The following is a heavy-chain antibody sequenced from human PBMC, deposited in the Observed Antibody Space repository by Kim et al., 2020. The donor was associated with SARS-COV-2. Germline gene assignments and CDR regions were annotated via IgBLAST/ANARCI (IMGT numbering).Heavy chain of an antibody. CDR3: ARESYYYDSSGYYSGWFDP. D-gene: IGHD3-22*01. CDR1: GFTFSSYW. V-gene: IGHV3-74*01. J-gene: IGHJ5*02. Sequence: GGSLRLSCAASGFTFSSYWMHRVRQAPGKGLVWVSRINSDGSSTSYADSVKGRFTISRYNAKNTLYLQMNSLRAEDTAVYYCARESYYYDSSGYYSGWFDPWGQGTLVTVSS. CDR2: INSDGSST.